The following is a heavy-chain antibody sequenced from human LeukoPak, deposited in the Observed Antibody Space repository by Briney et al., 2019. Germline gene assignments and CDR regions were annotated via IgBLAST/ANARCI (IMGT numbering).Heavy chain of an antibody. Sequence: PGGSLRLSCAASGFTFSSYWMNWARQAPGKGLEWVASINHNGNVNYYVDSAKGRFTISRDNAKDSLYLQMSNLRAEDTAVYFCARRGGLDVWGQGATVTVSS. CDR3: ARRGGLDV. V-gene: IGHV3-7*03. CDR1: GFTFSSYW. J-gene: IGHJ6*02. CDR2: INHNGNVN.